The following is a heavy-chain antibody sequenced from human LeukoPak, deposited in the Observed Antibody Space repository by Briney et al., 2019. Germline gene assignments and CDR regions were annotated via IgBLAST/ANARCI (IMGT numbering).Heavy chain of an antibody. CDR3: AKTKITLILVANPLSGAFDM. V-gene: IGHV3-23*01. CDR2: IRGSGSNT. D-gene: IGHD3-22*01. J-gene: IGHJ3*02. Sequence: GGSLRLSCAASGFTFSSYGMSWVRQPPGKGLEWVSGIRGSGSNTDYVGSVKGRFAVSRDNSKNTLYLEMNSLRVDDTAVYYCAKTKITLILVANPLSGAFDMWGQGTLVTVSS. CDR1: GFTFSSYG.